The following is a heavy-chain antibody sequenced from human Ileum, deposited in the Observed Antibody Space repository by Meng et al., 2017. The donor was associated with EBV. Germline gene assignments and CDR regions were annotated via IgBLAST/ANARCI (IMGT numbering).Heavy chain of an antibody. CDR2: ISDSGNT. J-gene: IGHJ4*02. Sequence: QVPLGGAGPGGVKPAATVTVSCEASGGRFSSNDWGRVLRQPGRKGEGMGGEISDSGNTIFTQSFKGRVTISVDKSKSTFSMKLTCLTSEDTAVYYCASGGQWMTIDYWGQETLVTVSS. V-gene: IGHV4-4*02. CDR3: ASGGQWMTIDY. CDR1: GGRFSSNDW. D-gene: IGHD6-19*01.